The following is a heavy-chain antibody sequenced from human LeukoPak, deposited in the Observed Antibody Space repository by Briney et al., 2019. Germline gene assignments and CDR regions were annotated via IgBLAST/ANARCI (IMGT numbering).Heavy chain of an antibody. CDR2: INPNSGGT. CDR1: GYTFTGYY. D-gene: IGHD3-10*01. V-gene: IGHV1-2*02. J-gene: IGHJ6*03. Sequence: ASVKVSCKASGYTFTGYYMHWVRQAPGQGLEWMGWINPNSGGTNYAQKFQGRVTMTRDTSISTAYMELSRLRSDDTAVYYCARDLVVRGVIRYYMDVWGKGTTVTVSS. CDR3: ARDLVVRGVIRYYMDV.